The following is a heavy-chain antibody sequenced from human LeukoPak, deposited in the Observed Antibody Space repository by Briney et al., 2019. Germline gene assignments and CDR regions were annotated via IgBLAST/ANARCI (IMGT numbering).Heavy chain of an antibody. V-gene: IGHV4-30-2*01. CDR1: GGSISSGGYY. D-gene: IGHD7-27*01. CDR2: IYHSGST. J-gene: IGHJ4*02. CDR3: ASLSWGFPAGDY. Sequence: PSETLSLTCTVSGGSISSGGYYWSWIRQPPGKGLEWIGYIYHSGSTYYNPSLKSRVTISVDRSKNQFSLKLSSVTAADTAVYYCASLSWGFPAGDYWGQGTLVTVSS.